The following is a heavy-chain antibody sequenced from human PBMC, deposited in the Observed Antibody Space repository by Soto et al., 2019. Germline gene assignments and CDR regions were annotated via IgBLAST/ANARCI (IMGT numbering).Heavy chain of an antibody. D-gene: IGHD3-22*01. J-gene: IGHJ5*02. CDR3: ASTSYFDNSGSAS. Sequence: QVQLQESGPGLVKPSQTLSLTCTVSGGSISSDNYYWSWIRQPPAKGLEWIGDIYYSGSTYYNPSLKSRVIISTAKPKNQFSLNLNSVTAADTAVYYCASTSYFDNSGSASWGQGTLVTVSS. CDR2: IYYSGST. V-gene: IGHV4-30-4*01. CDR1: GGSISSDNYY.